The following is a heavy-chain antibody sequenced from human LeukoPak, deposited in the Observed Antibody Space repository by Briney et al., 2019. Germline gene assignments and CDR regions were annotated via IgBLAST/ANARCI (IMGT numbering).Heavy chain of an antibody. V-gene: IGHV3-11*04. J-gene: IGHJ4*02. D-gene: IGHD3-3*01. CDR1: GFTFSDYY. Sequence: GGSLRLSCAASGFTFSDYYMSWIRQAPGKGLEWVSYISSSGSTIYYADSVKGRFTISRDNAKDSLYLQMNSLRAEDTAVYYCARGAPLTIFGVVVFYWGQGTLVTVSS. CDR2: ISSSGSTI. CDR3: ARGAPLTIFGVVVFY.